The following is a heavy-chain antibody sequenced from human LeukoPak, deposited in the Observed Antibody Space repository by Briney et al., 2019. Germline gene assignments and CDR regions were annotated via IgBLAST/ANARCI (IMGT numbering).Heavy chain of an antibody. J-gene: IGHJ3*02. D-gene: IGHD1-14*01. V-gene: IGHV3-30-3*01. CDR1: GYTFSTYA. CDR2: ILYDGSKK. CDR3: ARGTLHDAFDI. Sequence: GGSLRLSCAASGYTFSTYAMHWVRKAPGKGLEWVVVILYDGSKKYYADSVKGRFTISRDNSKNTLYLQMNSLRAEDTAVYYCARGTLHDAFDIWGQGTMVTVSS.